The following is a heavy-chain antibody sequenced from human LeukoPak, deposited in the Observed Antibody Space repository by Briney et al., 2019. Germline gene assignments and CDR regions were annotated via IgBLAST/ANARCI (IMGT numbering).Heavy chain of an antibody. D-gene: IGHD2-15*01. J-gene: IGHJ4*02. CDR3: ARAPCGGGSCYYGEDY. CDR1: GYTFTSYG. V-gene: IGHV1-18*01. Sequence: ASVKVSCKASGYTFTSYGISWVRQAPGQGLEWMGWISAYNGNTNYAQKLQGRVTMTTDTSTSTAYMELRSLRSDDTAVYYCARAPCGGGSCYYGEDYWGQGTLVTVSS. CDR2: ISAYNGNT.